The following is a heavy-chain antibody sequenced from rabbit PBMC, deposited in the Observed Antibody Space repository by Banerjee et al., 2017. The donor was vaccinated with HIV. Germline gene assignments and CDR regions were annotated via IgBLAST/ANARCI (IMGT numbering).Heavy chain of an antibody. CDR2: IYGGNSGNT. Sequence: QEQLEESGGDLVKPGASLTLTCKASGLDFSSRYWICWVRQAPGKGLEWIACIYGGNSGNTYYASWAKGRFTISKTSSTTVTLQMTSLTAADTATYFCARDVYAGSNYNLWGPGTLVTVS. J-gene: IGHJ4*01. CDR3: ARDVYAGSNYNL. D-gene: IGHD8-1*01. CDR1: GLDFSSRYW. V-gene: IGHV1S45*01.